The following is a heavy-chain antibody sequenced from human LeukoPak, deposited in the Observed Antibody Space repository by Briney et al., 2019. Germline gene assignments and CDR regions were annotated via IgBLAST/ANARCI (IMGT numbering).Heavy chain of an antibody. J-gene: IGHJ4*02. CDR1: VGSLSSYY. D-gene: IGHD6-19*01. Sequence: PSETLSLTCTVSVGSLSSYYWSWIRQPPGKGLEGFGYIYYSGSTNYNPSLKSRVTISVDTSKNQFSLKLSSVTAADTAVYYCARGRGYSSGWYYFDYWGPGTLVTVSS. CDR2: IYYSGST. V-gene: IGHV4-59*01. CDR3: ARGRGYSSGWYYFDY.